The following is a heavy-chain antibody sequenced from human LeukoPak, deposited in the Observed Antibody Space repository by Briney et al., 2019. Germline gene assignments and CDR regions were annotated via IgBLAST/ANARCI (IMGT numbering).Heavy chain of an antibody. V-gene: IGHV4-39*07. J-gene: IGHJ6*03. CDR2: VYYIGST. Sequence: SETLSLTCTVSGDSISRSSDYWGWIRQPPGKGPEWIGSVYYIGSTFYNPSLKSRLTISIDTSKNQFSLKLSSVTAADTAVYYCASIAAAGTSTGHYYYYYMDVWGKGTTVTVSS. D-gene: IGHD6-13*01. CDR1: GDSISRSSDY. CDR3: ASIAAAGTSTGHYYYYYMDV.